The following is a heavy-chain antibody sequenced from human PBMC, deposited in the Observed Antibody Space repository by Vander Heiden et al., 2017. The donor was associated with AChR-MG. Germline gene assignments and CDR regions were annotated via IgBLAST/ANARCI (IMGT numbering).Heavy chain of an antibody. CDR1: AGSLGSYY. D-gene: IGHD6-19*01. J-gene: IGHJ5*02. CDR2: IEYSGGT. Sequence: QAQLQESGPGLVPPWETLSLTCPVSAGSLGSYYWSCIRQPPGKGPEWVGFIEYSGGTTYSHSLKSPVTISVDTSKNQFALKLSSVTAADTAVYYCARAQAVAGMWAWFDPWGQGTLVTVSS. V-gene: IGHV4-59*01. CDR3: ARAQAVAGMWAWFDP.